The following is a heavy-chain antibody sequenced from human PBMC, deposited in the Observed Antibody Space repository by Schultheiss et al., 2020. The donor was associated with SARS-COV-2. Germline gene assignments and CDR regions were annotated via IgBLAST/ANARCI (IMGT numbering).Heavy chain of an antibody. V-gene: IGHV3-33*01. Sequence: GGSLRLSCAASGFTFSSYGMHWVRQAPGKGLEWVAVIWYDGSNKYYADSVKGRFTISRDNSKNTLYLQMNSLRADETAVYYCARGLYGSGSYYHDYWGQGTLVTVSS. D-gene: IGHD3-10*01. CDR3: ARGLYGSGSYYHDY. CDR1: GFTFSSYG. CDR2: IWYDGSNK. J-gene: IGHJ4*02.